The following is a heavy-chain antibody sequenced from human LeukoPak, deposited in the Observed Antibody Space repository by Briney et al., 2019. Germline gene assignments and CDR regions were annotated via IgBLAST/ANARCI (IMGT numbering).Heavy chain of an antibody. J-gene: IGHJ4*02. Sequence: GGSLRLSCAASGFTFSSCAMSWVRQAPGKGLEWVSGISASGGHTFYADSVKGRFSISRDNSKNTLYLQMNSLRVEDTAIYYCAKYSGDYFGDYWGQGNLVTVSS. CDR2: ISASGGHT. CDR3: AKYSGDYFGDY. V-gene: IGHV3-23*01. D-gene: IGHD1-26*01. CDR1: GFTFSSCA.